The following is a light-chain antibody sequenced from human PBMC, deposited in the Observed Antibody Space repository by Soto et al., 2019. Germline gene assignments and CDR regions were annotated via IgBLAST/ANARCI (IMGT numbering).Light chain of an antibody. V-gene: IGKV3-20*01. CDR3: QQFSSYPLT. Sequence: VLAGGRSTISLSPGERATLSCGASQTVRNNYLAWYQQKPGQAPRLLIYDASSRATGIPDRFSGGGSGTDFTLTISRLEPEDFAVYYCQQFSSYPLTFGGGTKV. J-gene: IGKJ4*01. CDR2: DAS. CDR1: QTVRNNY.